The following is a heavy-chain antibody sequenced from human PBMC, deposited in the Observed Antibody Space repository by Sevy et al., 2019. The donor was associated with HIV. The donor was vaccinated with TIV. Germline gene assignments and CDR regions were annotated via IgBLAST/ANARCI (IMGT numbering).Heavy chain of an antibody. CDR1: GYTFTDYY. V-gene: IGHV1-2*02. Sequence: ASVKVSCKASGYTFTDYYLHWVRQAPGQGLEWMGWINPKSGGTKFAQKFQGRVTLTWDTSMSTAYIDLSRLRSDDTAMYYCARDSVVVPAALRYWGQGTLVTVSS. J-gene: IGHJ4*02. D-gene: IGHD2-2*01. CDR3: ARDSVVVPAALRY. CDR2: INPKSGGT.